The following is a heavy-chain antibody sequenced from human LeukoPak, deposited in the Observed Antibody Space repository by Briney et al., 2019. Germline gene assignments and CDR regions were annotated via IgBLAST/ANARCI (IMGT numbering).Heavy chain of an antibody. J-gene: IGHJ4*02. CDR3: AKDPRRYSRTGGYFDY. Sequence: GGSLRLSCAASGFTFSSYWMHWVRQAPGKGLVWVSRINSDGSSTSYADSVKGRFTISRDNSKNTLYLQMNSLRPEDTAVYYCAKDPRRYSRTGGYFDYWGQGTLVTVSS. CDR1: GFTFSSYW. V-gene: IGHV3-74*01. D-gene: IGHD6-13*01. CDR2: INSDGSST.